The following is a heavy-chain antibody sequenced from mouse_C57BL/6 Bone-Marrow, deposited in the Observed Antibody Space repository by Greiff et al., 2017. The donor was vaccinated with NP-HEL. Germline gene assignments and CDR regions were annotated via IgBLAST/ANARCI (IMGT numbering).Heavy chain of an antibody. Sequence: EVQVVESGPGLVKPSQSLSLTCSVTGYSITSGYFWNWIRQLPRNKLEWMGYISYDGSNNYNPSLKNRTSITPDTSKNQFFLKLNSVTTEDTATCDCARGDGNRDYWGQGTTLTVSS. CDR1: GYSITSGYF. CDR2: ISYDGSN. CDR3: ARGDGNRDY. D-gene: IGHD2-1*01. V-gene: IGHV3-6*01. J-gene: IGHJ2*01.